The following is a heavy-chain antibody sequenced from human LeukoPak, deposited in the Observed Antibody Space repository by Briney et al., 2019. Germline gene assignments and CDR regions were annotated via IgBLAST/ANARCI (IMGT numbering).Heavy chain of an antibody. Sequence: GGSLRLSCAASGFTVSSNHMSWVRQGPGKGLEWVSVIYSGGSTYYADSVNGRFTISRDNSKNTLYLQMNSLRAEDTAVYYCASHSSSWYGFDYWGQGTLVTVSS. D-gene: IGHD6-13*01. V-gene: IGHV3-53*01. CDR1: GFTVSSNH. J-gene: IGHJ4*02. CDR3: ASHSSSWYGFDY. CDR2: IYSGGST.